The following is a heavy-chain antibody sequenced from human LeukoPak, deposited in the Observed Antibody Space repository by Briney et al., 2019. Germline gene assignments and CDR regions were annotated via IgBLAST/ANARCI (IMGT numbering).Heavy chain of an antibody. CDR3: AKPYYYDSSGYYYPHWFDP. J-gene: IGHJ5*02. CDR2: IRYDGSNK. CDR1: GFTFSSYG. V-gene: IGHV3-30*02. D-gene: IGHD3-22*01. Sequence: GGSLRLSYAASGFTFSSYGMHWVRQAPGKGLEWVAFIRYDGSNKYYADSVKGRFTISRDNSKNTLYLQMNSLRAEDTAVYYCAKPYYYDSSGYYYPHWFDPWGQGTLVTVSS.